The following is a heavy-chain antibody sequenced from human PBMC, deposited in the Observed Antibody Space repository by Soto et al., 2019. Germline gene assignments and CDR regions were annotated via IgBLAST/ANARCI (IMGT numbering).Heavy chain of an antibody. J-gene: IGHJ6*02. CDR2: IKQDGSEK. D-gene: IGHD6-19*01. CDR3: TRGNNGWYRYYYGLDV. V-gene: IGHV3-7*04. CDR1: GFTFSTFW. Sequence: EVQLVESGGGLVQPGEYLRLSCAASGFTFSTFWMTWVRQAPGTGLEWVANIKQDGSEKYYVDSVKGRFTISRDNAKNSLYLQINGLRAEDSAVYYCTRGNNGWYRYYYGLDVWGQGTTVTVSS.